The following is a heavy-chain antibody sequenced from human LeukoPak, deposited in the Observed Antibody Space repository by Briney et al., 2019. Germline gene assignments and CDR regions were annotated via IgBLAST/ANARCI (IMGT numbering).Heavy chain of an antibody. CDR1: GYTFITYD. D-gene: IGHD6-13*01. V-gene: IGHV1-8*03. Sequence: GASVKVSCKASGYTFITYDINWVRQATGQGLEWMGWMNPNSGNTGYAQKFQGRVTITRDSSISTAYMELSSLRSEDTAVYYCARVRGSSWPRSFDYWGQGTLVTVSS. J-gene: IGHJ4*02. CDR2: MNPNSGNT. CDR3: ARVRGSSWPRSFDY.